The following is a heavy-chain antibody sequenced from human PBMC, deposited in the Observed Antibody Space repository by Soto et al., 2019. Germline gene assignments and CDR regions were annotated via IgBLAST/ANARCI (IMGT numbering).Heavy chain of an antibody. V-gene: IGHV3-23*01. J-gene: IGHJ3*01. Sequence: EVQLLESGGDLIQAGGSLRLSCAASGFTLSSYALTWVRQGPGKGLEWVSVISASGSDTFFRDSVKGPFTISRDTSKNTLYLQMNSLRVEDTAVYNCAKTIVPAGIDAFDVWGRGTMVTVSS. CDR1: GFTLSSYA. CDR2: ISASGSDT. D-gene: IGHD2-2*02. CDR3: AKTIVPAGIDAFDV.